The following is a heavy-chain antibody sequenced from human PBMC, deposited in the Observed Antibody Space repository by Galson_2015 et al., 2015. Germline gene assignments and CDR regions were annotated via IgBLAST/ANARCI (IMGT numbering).Heavy chain of an antibody. CDR2: INQDGSGK. CDR3: ARDGRSIGGTDY. V-gene: IGHV3-7*01. CDR1: GFIFSNYW. J-gene: IGHJ4*02. D-gene: IGHD1-26*01. Sequence: SLRLSCAASGFIFSNYWMNWVRQTPGKGLEWVANINQDGSGKYYVDSAKGRFTISRDNAKNSLYLQMNSLRAEDTAVYYCARDGRSIGGTDYWGQGTLVTVSS.